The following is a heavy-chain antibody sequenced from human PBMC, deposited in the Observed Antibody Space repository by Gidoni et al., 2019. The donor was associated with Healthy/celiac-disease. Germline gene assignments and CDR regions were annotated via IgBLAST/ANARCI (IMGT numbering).Heavy chain of an antibody. Sequence: QVQLVPSGAEVQYPASSVKVSCKASGGTFSSYAISWVRQAPGQGLEWMGRIIPILGIANYAKKFQGRVTITADKSTSTAYMELSSLRSEDTAVYYCARDPDIVATTSLDYWGQGTLVTVSS. CDR2: IIPILGIA. V-gene: IGHV1-69*04. D-gene: IGHD5-12*01. J-gene: IGHJ4*02. CDR3: ARDPDIVATTSLDY. CDR1: GGTFSSYA.